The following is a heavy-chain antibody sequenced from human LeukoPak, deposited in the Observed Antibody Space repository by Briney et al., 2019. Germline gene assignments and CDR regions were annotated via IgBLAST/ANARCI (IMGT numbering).Heavy chain of an antibody. D-gene: IGHD1-26*01. CDR1: EFSISSYE. Sequence: GGSLRLSCAASEFSISSYEMNWVRQAPGKGLEWVAFIRYDGSNKYYADSVKGRFTISRDNSKNTLYLQMNSLRAEDTAVYYCAKDHGGSYFPEYFQHWGQGTLVTVSS. J-gene: IGHJ1*01. V-gene: IGHV3-30*02. CDR2: IRYDGSNK. CDR3: AKDHGGSYFPEYFQH.